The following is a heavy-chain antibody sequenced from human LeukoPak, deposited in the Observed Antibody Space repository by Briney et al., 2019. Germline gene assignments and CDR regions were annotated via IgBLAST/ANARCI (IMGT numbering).Heavy chain of an antibody. D-gene: IGHD5-12*01. V-gene: IGHV3-23*01. CDR2: ISGSGSST. J-gene: IGHJ4*02. CDR1: GFTLNIYA. CDR3: AKDQHGYDKPIDY. Sequence: PGGSLRLSCAVSGFTLNIYAMNWVRQASGKGLEWVSTISGSGSSTYYADSVKGRFTISRDNSKNTLYLHMNSLRAEDTAVYFCAKDQHGYDKPIDYWGQGTLVTVSS.